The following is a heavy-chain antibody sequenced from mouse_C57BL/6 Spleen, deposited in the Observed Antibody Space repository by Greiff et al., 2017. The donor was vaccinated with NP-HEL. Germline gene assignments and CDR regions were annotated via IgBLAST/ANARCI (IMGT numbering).Heavy chain of an antibody. CDR3: AIDRDGYYLHAMDY. D-gene: IGHD2-3*01. Sequence: EVMLVESGGGLVKPGGSLKLSCAASGFTFSSYALSWVRQTPERRLEWVATISDGGSYTYYPDNVKGRFTISSDNAKNNLYLQMSHLKSEDTAMYYCAIDRDGYYLHAMDYWGQGTSGTVSS. J-gene: IGHJ4*01. CDR1: GFTFSSYA. V-gene: IGHV5-4*01. CDR2: ISDGGSYT.